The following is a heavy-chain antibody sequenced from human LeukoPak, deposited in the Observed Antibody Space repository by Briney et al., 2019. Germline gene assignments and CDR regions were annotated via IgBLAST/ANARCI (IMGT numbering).Heavy chain of an antibody. D-gene: IGHD4-17*01. CDR1: RFTFSTYW. J-gene: IGHJ4*02. V-gene: IGHV3-74*01. CDR2: INSDGSST. Sequence: GGSLRLSCAASRFTFSTYWMHWVRQAPGKGLVWVSRINSDGSSTGYADSVKGRFTISRDNAKNTLYLQMNSLRAEDMALYYCAKDAGGGYGDYLDYWGQGTLVTVSS. CDR3: AKDAGGGYGDYLDY.